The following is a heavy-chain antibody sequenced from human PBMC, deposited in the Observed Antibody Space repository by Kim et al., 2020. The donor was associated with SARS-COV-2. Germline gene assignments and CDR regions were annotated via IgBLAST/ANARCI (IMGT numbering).Heavy chain of an antibody. J-gene: IGHJ4*02. CDR2: IYYSGST. CDR1: CVTISRNSYY. CDR3: ARPSGAGYFEY. D-gene: IGHD3-10*01. Sequence: SETLSLTCTVSCVTISRNSYYWGWIRQPPGKGLEWIGSIYYSGSTYYSPSLKSRVTVSVDTSKNQFSLRLSSVTAADTAVYYCARPSGAGYFEYWGQGTLVTVSS. V-gene: IGHV4-39*01.